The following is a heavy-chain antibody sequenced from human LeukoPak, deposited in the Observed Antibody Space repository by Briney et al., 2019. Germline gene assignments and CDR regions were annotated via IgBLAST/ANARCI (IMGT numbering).Heavy chain of an antibody. CDR3: ASFHYDSSVYPDY. Sequence: GGSLRLSCAASGFTFRTYGMNWVRQAPGKGLEWVSFISSSSSYIYYADSVKGRFTISRDNAANSLYPQMDSLRAEDTAVYYCASFHYDSSVYPDYWGQGTLVTVSS. CDR2: ISSSSSYI. CDR1: GFTFRTYG. V-gene: IGHV3-21*01. J-gene: IGHJ4*02. D-gene: IGHD3-22*01.